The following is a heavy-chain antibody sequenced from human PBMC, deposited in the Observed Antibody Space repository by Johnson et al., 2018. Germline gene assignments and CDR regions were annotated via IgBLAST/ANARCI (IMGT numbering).Heavy chain of an antibody. Sequence: QVQLQQWGAGLLKXSETXSLXCAVYGGSFSGYYWSWIRQPPGKGLEWIGTIYYGGGTTYKPSLKSRVTISVDTSKNQFSLKLSSVTAADPAVYYCARDYRNPKYYGMVDVWGKGTTVTVSS. D-gene: IGHD3-10*01. J-gene: IGHJ6*04. CDR2: IYYGGGT. CDR3: ARDYRNPKYYGMVDV. V-gene: IGHV4-34*11. CDR1: GGSFSGYY.